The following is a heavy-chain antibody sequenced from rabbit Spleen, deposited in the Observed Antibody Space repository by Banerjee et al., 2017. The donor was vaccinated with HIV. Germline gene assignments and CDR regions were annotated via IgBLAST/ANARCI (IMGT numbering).Heavy chain of an antibody. Sequence: QEQLEESGGGLVKPGASLTLTCKASGFSFSTSHYIYWVRQAPGKGLEWIACIFGGKSGVNYYASWAKGRFTISKTSSTTVTLQMTSLTAADTATYFCARGDGSATPGYAYALTRLDLWGPGTLVTVS. CDR3: ARGDGSATPGYAYALTRLDL. V-gene: IGHV1S45*01. CDR2: IFGGKSGVN. CDR1: GFSFSTSHY. J-gene: IGHJ3*01. D-gene: IGHD6-1*01.